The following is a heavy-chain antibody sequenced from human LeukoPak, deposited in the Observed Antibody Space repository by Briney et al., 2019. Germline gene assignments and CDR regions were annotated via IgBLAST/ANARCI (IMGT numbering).Heavy chain of an antibody. CDR2: ISSSSSYI. CDR3: ARDQFYYDSSGYLGGDY. J-gene: IGHJ4*02. V-gene: IGHV3-21*01. Sequence: SGGSLRLSCAASGFTFSSYSMNWVRQAPGKGLEWVSSISSSSSYIYYADSVKGRFTISRDNAKNSLYLQMNSLRAEHTAVYYCARDQFYYDSSGYLGGDYWGQGTLVTVSS. CDR1: GFTFSSYS. D-gene: IGHD3-22*01.